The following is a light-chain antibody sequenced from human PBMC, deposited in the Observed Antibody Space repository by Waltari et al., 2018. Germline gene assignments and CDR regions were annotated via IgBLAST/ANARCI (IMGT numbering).Light chain of an antibody. CDR2: EVT. V-gene: IGLV2-11*01. CDR1: SSDVCGYNY. J-gene: IGLJ2*01. CDR3: CSYAQTYTLI. Sequence: QSALTQPRSVSGSPGQSVTISCTGTSSDVCGYNYVSWYKQHPGEGPKLMIYEVTKRPSGVPARFSGSKSGNTASLTISGLQAEDEADYYCCSYAQTYTLIFGGGTKVTVL.